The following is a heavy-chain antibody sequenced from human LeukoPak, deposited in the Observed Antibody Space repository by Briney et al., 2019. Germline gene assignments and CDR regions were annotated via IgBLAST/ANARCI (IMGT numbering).Heavy chain of an antibody. CDR2: ISSSGSTI. J-gene: IGHJ6*04. V-gene: IGHV3-48*03. CDR1: GFTFGSYE. D-gene: IGHD6-13*01. CDR3: ARVQGSSWYPRDYYYYGMDV. Sequence: GGSLRLSCAASGFTFGSYEMNWVRQAPGKGLEWVSYISSSGSTIYYADSVKGRFTISRDNAKNSLYLQMNSLRAEDTAVYYCARVQGSSWYPRDYYYYGMDVWGKGTTVTVSS.